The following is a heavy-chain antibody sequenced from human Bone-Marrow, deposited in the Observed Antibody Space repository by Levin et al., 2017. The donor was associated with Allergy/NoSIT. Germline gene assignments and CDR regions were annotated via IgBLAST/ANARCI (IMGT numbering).Heavy chain of an antibody. D-gene: IGHD3-22*01. CDR3: ARGGRTMIVPGGYYYGMDV. CDR2: INSDGSST. V-gene: IGHV3-74*01. Sequence: GGSLRLSCAASGFTFSSYWMHWVRQAPGKGLVWVSRINSDGSSTSYADSVKGRFTISRDNAKNTLYLQMNSLRAEDTAVYYCARGGRTMIVPGGYYYGMDVWGQGTTVTVSS. J-gene: IGHJ6*02. CDR1: GFTFSSYW.